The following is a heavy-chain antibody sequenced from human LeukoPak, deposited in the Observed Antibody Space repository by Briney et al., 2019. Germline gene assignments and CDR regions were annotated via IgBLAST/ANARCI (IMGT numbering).Heavy chain of an antibody. Sequence: GGSLRLSCAASGFTFSSYNMKWVRQAPGKGLEWVSSIISSSSSIYYADSVKGRFTISRDNAKNSLYLQMNSLRAEDTAVYYCARGHCSTTTCYTKDDAFDIWGQGTMVTVSS. J-gene: IGHJ3*02. CDR2: IISSSSSI. CDR1: GFTFSSYN. CDR3: ARGHCSTTTCYTKDDAFDI. V-gene: IGHV3-21*01. D-gene: IGHD2-2*02.